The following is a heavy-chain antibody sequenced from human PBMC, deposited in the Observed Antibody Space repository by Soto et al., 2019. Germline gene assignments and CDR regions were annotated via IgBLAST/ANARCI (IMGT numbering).Heavy chain of an antibody. D-gene: IGHD2-15*01. V-gene: IGHV1-2*02. Sequence: QVQVVQSGAEVKKPGASVKVSCKASGYTFTGYFMHWVRQAPGQGLEWMGWMNPKSGGTNYAQKFQGRVTMTRDTSIITAYMEMSRLRSDDTAVYYCARVDCSGGSCQWSGMYVWGQGTTVTVSS. J-gene: IGHJ6*02. CDR2: MNPKSGGT. CDR1: GYTFTGYF. CDR3: ARVDCSGGSCQWSGMYV.